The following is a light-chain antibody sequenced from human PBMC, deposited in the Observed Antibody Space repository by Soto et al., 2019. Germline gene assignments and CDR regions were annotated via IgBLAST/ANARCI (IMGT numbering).Light chain of an antibody. CDR1: QSVRGTY. J-gene: IGKJ2*01. CDR2: GAS. CDR3: QQYGNSPYT. V-gene: IGKV3-20*01. Sequence: EIVLTQSPGTLSLSPGQRATLSCRASQSVRGTYLAWYQHKPGQAPRLLISGASSRATGIPDSFSASGSGPYFTLTISRLEPEDFAVYFCQQYGNSPYTFGQGTKLEIK.